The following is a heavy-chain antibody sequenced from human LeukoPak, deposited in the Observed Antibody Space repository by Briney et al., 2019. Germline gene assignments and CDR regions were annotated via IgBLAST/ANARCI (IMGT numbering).Heavy chain of an antibody. V-gene: IGHV3-23*01. CDR1: GFTFSSYG. D-gene: IGHD3-9*01. CDR3: AKEGDYDILTGHYFDY. J-gene: IGHJ4*02. CDR2: ISGSGGST. Sequence: PGGSLRLSCAASGFTFSSYGMSWVRQAPGKGLEWVSAISGSGGSTYYADSVKGRFTISRDNSKNTLYLQMNSLRAEDTAVYYCAKEGDYDILTGHYFDYWGQGTLVTVSS.